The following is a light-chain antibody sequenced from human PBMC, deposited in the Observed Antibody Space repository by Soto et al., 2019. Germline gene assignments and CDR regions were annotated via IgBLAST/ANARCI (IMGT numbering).Light chain of an antibody. Sequence: EIVLTQSPATLSLSPGERATLSCRASQSVSSYLAWYQQKPGQAPRLLIYDASNRATGIPARFSGSGSGTAFTLTISSLEPEDFAVYYCQQRSNWPLTFGGGTKGELK. J-gene: IGKJ4*01. CDR3: QQRSNWPLT. V-gene: IGKV3-11*01. CDR1: QSVSSY. CDR2: DAS.